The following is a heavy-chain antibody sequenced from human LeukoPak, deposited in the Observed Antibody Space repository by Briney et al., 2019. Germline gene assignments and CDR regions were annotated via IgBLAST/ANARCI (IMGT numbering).Heavy chain of an antibody. D-gene: IGHD6-6*01. CDR3: AKASSSLPYYFDY. J-gene: IGHJ4*02. CDR2: ISYDGSNK. V-gene: IGHV3-30*18. Sequence: GGSLRLSCAASGFTFSSYSMNWVRQAPGKGLEWVAVISYDGSNKYYADSVKGRFTISRDNSKNTLYLQMNSLRAEDTAVYYCAKASSSLPYYFDYWGQGTLVTVSS. CDR1: GFTFSSYS.